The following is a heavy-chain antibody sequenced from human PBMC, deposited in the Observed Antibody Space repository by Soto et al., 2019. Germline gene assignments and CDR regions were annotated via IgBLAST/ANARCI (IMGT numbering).Heavy chain of an antibody. CDR3: ARGWLAGGYEFDY. D-gene: IGHD5-12*01. J-gene: IGHJ4*02. CDR1: GFTFSSYG. CDR2: IWYDGSDK. V-gene: IGHV3-33*01. Sequence: QVQLVESGGGVVQPGRSLRLSCAASGFTFSSYGMHWVRQAPGKGLEWVAIIWYDGSDKYYSDSVKGRFTISRDNSMNSLYLQMNSLGGEDTAIYYGARGWLAGGYEFDYWGQGTLVTVSS.